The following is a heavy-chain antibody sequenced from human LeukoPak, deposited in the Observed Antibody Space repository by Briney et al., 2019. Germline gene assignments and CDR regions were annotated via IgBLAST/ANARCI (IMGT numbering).Heavy chain of an antibody. D-gene: IGHD1-26*01. J-gene: IGHJ4*02. Sequence: SETLSLTCTVSGGSISSYYWSWIRQPPGKGLEWIGYIYYSGSTNYNPSLKSRVTISVDTSKNQFSLKLSSVTAADTAVYYCARQPYSGIYGIDYWGQGTLVTVSS. CDR2: IYYSGST. CDR1: GGSISSYY. V-gene: IGHV4-59*08. CDR3: ARQPYSGIYGIDY.